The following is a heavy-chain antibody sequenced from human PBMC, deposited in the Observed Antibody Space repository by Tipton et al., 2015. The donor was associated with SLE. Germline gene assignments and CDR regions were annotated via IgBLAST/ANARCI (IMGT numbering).Heavy chain of an antibody. D-gene: IGHD4-17*01. CDR2: IKQDGSEK. Sequence: SLRLSCAASGFTFSSSWMTWVRQAPGKGLEWVAYIKQDGSEKYYVDSVKGRFTISRDNAKNSPYLQMNSLRAEDTAVYYCARVPSSYGGAFDIWGQGTMVTVSS. CDR1: GFTFSSSW. V-gene: IGHV3-7*01. CDR3: ARVPSSYGGAFDI. J-gene: IGHJ3*02.